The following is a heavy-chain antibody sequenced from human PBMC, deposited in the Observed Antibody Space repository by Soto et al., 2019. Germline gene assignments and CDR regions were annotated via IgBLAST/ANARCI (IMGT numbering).Heavy chain of an antibody. J-gene: IGHJ4*02. CDR2: ISWNSGNL. Sequence: VQLVESGGGLVQRGRSLRLSCAASGFTFDDYAMHWVRQGPGKGLEWVSSISWNSGNLGYADSVKGRFTISRDNAKNSLYLQMNSLRGEDTALYYCAKGASTTVFAFNDYWGQGTLVTVSS. D-gene: IGHD4-17*01. V-gene: IGHV3-9*01. CDR1: GFTFDDYA. CDR3: AKGASTTVFAFNDY.